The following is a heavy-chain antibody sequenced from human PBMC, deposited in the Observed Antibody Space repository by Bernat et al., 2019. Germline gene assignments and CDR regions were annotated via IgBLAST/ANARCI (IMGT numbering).Heavy chain of an antibody. Sequence: EVQLVESGGGLVQPGGSLRLSCAASGFTFSSYEMNWVRQAPGKGLEWVSYISSSGSTIYYADSVKGRFTISRDNAKNSLYLQMNSLRAEDTAVYYCAGDGHVRSVRGGGFDYWGQGTLVTVSS. D-gene: IGHD3-10*01. CDR1: GFTFSSYE. CDR2: ISSSGSTI. J-gene: IGHJ4*02. V-gene: IGHV3-48*03. CDR3: AGDGHVRSVRGGGFDY.